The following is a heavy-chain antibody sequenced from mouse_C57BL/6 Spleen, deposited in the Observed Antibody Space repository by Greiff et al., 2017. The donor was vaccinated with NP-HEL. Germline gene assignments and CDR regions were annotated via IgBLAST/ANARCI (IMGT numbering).Heavy chain of an antibody. V-gene: IGHV1-76*01. CDR2: IYPGSGNT. CDR1: GYTFTDYY. J-gene: IGHJ4*01. Sequence: VQLQQSGAELVRPGASVKLSCKASGYTFTDYYINWVKQRPGQGLEWIARIYPGSGNTYYNEKFKGKATLTAEKSSSTAYMQLSSLTSEDSAVYFGARYRDYYAMDYWGQGTSVTVSS. CDR3: ARYRDYYAMDY.